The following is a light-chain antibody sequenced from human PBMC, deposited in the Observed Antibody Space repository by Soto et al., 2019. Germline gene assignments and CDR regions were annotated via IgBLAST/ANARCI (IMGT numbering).Light chain of an antibody. CDR3: QQYNSYSPWT. V-gene: IGKV1-5*01. CDR2: DAS. J-gene: IGKJ1*01. Sequence: DIQMTQSPSTLSASVLYIVTITFRASQSISSWLAWYQQKPGKAPKLLIYDASSLESGVPSRFSGSGSGTEITLTISSLQPDDFATYYCQQYNSYSPWTFGQGTKVDIK. CDR1: QSISSW.